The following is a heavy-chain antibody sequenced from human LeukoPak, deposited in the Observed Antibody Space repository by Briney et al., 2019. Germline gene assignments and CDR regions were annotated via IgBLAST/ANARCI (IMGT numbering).Heavy chain of an antibody. CDR1: GFTLSSHA. D-gene: IGHD4-17*01. J-gene: IGHJ4*02. Sequence: GRSLRLSCAASGFTLSSHAIHWVRQAPGKGLEWVAFISYDGSKNYYADSVKGRFTISRDNSRNTLYLQMNSLRAEDTAVYYCARDSSGDYAVDYWGQGALVSVSS. V-gene: IGHV3-30*04. CDR2: ISYDGSKN. CDR3: ARDSSGDYAVDY.